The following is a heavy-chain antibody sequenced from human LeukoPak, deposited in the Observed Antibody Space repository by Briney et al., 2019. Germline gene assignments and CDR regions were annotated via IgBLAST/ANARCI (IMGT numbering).Heavy chain of an antibody. CDR3: ARDHSRVLRFLLGPGDFGY. Sequence: GGSLRLSCAASGFTFSDYYMSWIRQAPGKGLEWVSYISSSGSTIYYADSVKGRFTISRDNAKNSLYLQMNSLRAEDTAVYYCARDHSRVLRFLLGPGDFGYWGQGTLVTVSS. D-gene: IGHD3-3*01. J-gene: IGHJ4*02. V-gene: IGHV3-11*01. CDR2: ISSSGSTI. CDR1: GFTFSDYY.